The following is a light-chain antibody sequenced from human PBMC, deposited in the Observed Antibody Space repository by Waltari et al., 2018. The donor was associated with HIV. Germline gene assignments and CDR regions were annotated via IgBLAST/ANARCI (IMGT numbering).Light chain of an antibody. J-gene: IGLJ2*01. CDR2: EVR. CDR3: SSYTVTSTLI. CDR1: SSDVGAYKY. V-gene: IGLV2-14*01. Sequence: QPASVSGSLGQSITISCTGSSSDVGAYKYVSWYQQHPGKAPKLIIYEVRDRPSGVSNRFSGSKSGNTASLTISGLRAEDEATYYCSSYTVTSTLIFGGGTDLTV.